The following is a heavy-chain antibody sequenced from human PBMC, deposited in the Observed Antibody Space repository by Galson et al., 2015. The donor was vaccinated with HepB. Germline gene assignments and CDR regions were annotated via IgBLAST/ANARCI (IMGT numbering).Heavy chain of an antibody. CDR1: GASISSSLYY. D-gene: IGHD5-18*01. CDR3: ARAAGDSSTYANDY. Sequence: LTCTVSGASISSSLYYWVWVRQPPEKGLEWIGSIYYTGNTYYKSSLKSRVTISADMSKNQFSLKVNSVTAADTAVYYCARAAGDSSTYANDYWGQGALVTVSS. CDR2: IYYTGNT. V-gene: IGHV4-39*07. J-gene: IGHJ4*02.